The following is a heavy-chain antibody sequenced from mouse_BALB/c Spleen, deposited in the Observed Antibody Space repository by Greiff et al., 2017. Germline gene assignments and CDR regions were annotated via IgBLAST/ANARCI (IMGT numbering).Heavy chain of an antibody. CDR3: AREGLGLRGFDY. CDR2: ISSGSSTI. V-gene: IGHV5-17*02. J-gene: IGHJ2*01. D-gene: IGHD2-2*01. CDR1: GFTFSSFG. Sequence: DVKLVESGGGLVQPGGSRKLSCAASGFTFSSFGMHWVRQAPEKGLEWVAYISSGSSTIYYADTVKGRFTISRDNPKNTLFLQMTSLRSEDTAMYYCAREGLGLRGFDYWGQGTTLTVSS.